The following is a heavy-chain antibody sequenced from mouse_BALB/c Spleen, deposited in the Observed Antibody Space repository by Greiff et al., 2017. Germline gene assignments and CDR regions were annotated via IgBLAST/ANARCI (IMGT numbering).Heavy chain of an antibody. CDR3: AREGALITKLAMDY. Sequence: QVQLQQPGAELVKPGASVKMSCKASGYTFTSYNMHWVKQTPGQGLEWIGAIYPGNGDTSYNQKFKGKATLTADKSSSTAYMQLSSLTSEDSAVYYCAREGALITKLAMDYWGQGTSVTVSS. V-gene: IGHV1-12*01. CDR1: GYTFTSYN. D-gene: IGHD1-1*01. CDR2: IYPGNGDT. J-gene: IGHJ4*01.